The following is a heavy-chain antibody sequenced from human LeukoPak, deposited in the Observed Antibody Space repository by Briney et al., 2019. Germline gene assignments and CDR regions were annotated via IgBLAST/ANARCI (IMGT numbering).Heavy chain of an antibody. CDR2: IYTSGST. CDR3: ARHWELLEGDYYYYYMDV. V-gene: IGHV4-4*07. D-gene: IGHD1-26*01. Sequence: SETLSLTCTVSGGSISSYYWSWIRQPAGKGLEWIGRIYTSGSTNYNPSLKSRVTISVDTSKNQFSLKLSSVTAADTAVYYCARHWELLEGDYYYYYMDVWGKGTTVTVSS. J-gene: IGHJ6*03. CDR1: GGSISSYY.